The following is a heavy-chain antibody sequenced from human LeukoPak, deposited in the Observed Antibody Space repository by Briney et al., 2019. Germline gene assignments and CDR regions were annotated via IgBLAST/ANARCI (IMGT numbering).Heavy chain of an antibody. V-gene: IGHV1-2*02. D-gene: IGHD2-2*01. CDR1: GYTFTGYY. CDR2: INPNSGGT. CDR3: ARAGYCSSTSCYPDY. Sequence: ASVKVSCKASGYTFTGYYMHWVRQAPGQGLEWMGWINPNSGGTNYAQKFQGRVTMTRDTSISTAYMELSRLRSDDTAVYYCARAGYCSSTSCYPDYWGQGTQVTVSS. J-gene: IGHJ4*02.